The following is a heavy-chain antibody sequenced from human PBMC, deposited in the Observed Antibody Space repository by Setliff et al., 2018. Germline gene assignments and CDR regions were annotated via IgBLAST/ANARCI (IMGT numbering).Heavy chain of an antibody. V-gene: IGHV4-59*08. CDR1: GDSISGYY. CDR2: IYYSGST. CDR3: ARAHTWSLPNDNSGYPGWFDP. Sequence: PSETLSLTCTVSGDSISGYYWSWIRQPPGKGLEWIGYIYYSGSTTYNPSLKSRVIISLDTSENHVSLKLSSVTAADTAVYYCARAHTWSLPNDNSGYPGWFDPWGQGTLVTVSS. D-gene: IGHD3-22*01. J-gene: IGHJ5*02.